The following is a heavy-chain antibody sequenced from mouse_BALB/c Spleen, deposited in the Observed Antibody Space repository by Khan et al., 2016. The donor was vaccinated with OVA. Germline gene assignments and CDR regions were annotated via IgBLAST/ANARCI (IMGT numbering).Heavy chain of an antibody. CDR3: ARKDYYDYDPFPY. Sequence: EVQLVESGPGLVKPSQSLSLTCTVTGYSITSEYAWNWIRQFPGNKLEWMGYIYYSGNTRFNPSLKSRTSITRDTSKNQFFLQLNSVTTEDTATYYCARKDYYDYDPFPYWGQGTLVTVSA. J-gene: IGHJ3*01. CDR2: IYYSGNT. CDR1: GYSITSEYA. V-gene: IGHV3-2*02. D-gene: IGHD2-4*01.